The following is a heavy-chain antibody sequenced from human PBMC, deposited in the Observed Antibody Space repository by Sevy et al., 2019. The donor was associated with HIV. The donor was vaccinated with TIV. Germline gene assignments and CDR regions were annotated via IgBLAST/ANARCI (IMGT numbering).Heavy chain of an antibody. V-gene: IGHV3-11*01. Sequence: GGSLRLSCAASRFTFSDYYMSWIRQAPGKGLEWLSYISSSGSTIYYADSVKGRFTISRDNAKNSLYLQMNSLRAEETAVYYCAREMEGVPGRAFDIWGQGTMVTVSS. J-gene: IGHJ3*02. CDR3: AREMEGVPGRAFDI. CDR1: RFTFSDYY. CDR2: ISSSGSTI. D-gene: IGHD6-19*01.